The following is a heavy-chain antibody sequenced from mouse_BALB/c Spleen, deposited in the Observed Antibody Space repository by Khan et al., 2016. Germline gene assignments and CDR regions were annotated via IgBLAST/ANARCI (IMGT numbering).Heavy chain of an antibody. CDR2: IFPGSGST. J-gene: IGHJ4*01. Sequence: QVQLQQSGTELPRPGASVKLSCKASGYTFTDYYLHWVKQRTGQGLEWIGEIFPGSGSTYYNEKFKGKASLTADTSSSTAYMQLSSLPSEYAAVYCCARSYYGYFAMDYWGHGASVTVSS. CDR3: ARSYYGYFAMDY. D-gene: IGHD1-2*01. V-gene: IGHV1-77*01. CDR1: GYTFTDYY.